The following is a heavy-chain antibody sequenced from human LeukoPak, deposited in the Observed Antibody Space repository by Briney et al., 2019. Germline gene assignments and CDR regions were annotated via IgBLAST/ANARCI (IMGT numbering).Heavy chain of an antibody. J-gene: IGHJ4*02. CDR1: GFTFSRYW. V-gene: IGHV3-7*05. Sequence: PGGSLRLSCAASGFTFSRYWMTWVRQAPGKGLEWVANIKEDGSKKYYVDSVKGRFTISGDNAKNSLYLQMNSLRAEDTAVYFCARGEAFCDYWGQGALVTVSS. CDR2: IKEDGSKK. CDR3: ARGEAFCDY.